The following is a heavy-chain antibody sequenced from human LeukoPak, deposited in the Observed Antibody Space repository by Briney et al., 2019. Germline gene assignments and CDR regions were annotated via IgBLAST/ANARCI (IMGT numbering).Heavy chain of an antibody. Sequence: GGSLRLSCVASGVTLSNYAMNWVRQAPGKGLEWVSSISSSSSYIYYADSVKGRFTISRDNAKNSLYLQMNSLRAEDTAVYYCAREYGGRIDYWGQGTLVTVSS. D-gene: IGHD4-23*01. CDR1: GVTLSNYA. CDR3: AREYGGRIDY. J-gene: IGHJ4*02. V-gene: IGHV3-21*01. CDR2: ISSSSSYI.